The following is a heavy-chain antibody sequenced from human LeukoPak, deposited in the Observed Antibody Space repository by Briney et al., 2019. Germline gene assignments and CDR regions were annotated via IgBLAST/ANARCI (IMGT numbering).Heavy chain of an antibody. Sequence: GGSLRLSCAASGFTFSSYSMNWVRQAPGKGLEWVSSISSSSSYIYYADSVKGRFTISRDNAKNSLYLQMNSLRAEDTAVYYCARVSLGGVLWFGELHPFDYWGQGTLVTVSS. CDR2: ISSSSSYI. J-gene: IGHJ4*02. D-gene: IGHD3-10*01. CDR1: GFTFSSYS. CDR3: ARVSLGGVLWFGELHPFDY. V-gene: IGHV3-21*01.